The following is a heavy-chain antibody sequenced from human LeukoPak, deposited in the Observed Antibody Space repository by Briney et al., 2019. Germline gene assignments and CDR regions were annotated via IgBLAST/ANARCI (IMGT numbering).Heavy chain of an antibody. CDR2: INPNSGGT. Sequence: ASVTVSCKASGYTFTGYYMHWVRQAPGQGLEWMGWINPNSGGTNYAQKLQGRVTMTTDTSTSTAYMELRSLRSDDTAVYYCARESIAVADRFDYWGQGTLVTVSS. V-gene: IGHV1-2*02. D-gene: IGHD6-19*01. CDR1: GYTFTGYY. CDR3: ARESIAVADRFDY. J-gene: IGHJ4*02.